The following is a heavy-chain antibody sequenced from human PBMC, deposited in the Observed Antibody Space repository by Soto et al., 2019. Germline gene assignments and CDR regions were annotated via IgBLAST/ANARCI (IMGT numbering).Heavy chain of an antibody. J-gene: IGHJ5*02. CDR2: INPNSGGT. V-gene: IGHV1-2*02. CDR3: ARGGVGYCSSTSCLNWFDP. D-gene: IGHD2-2*01. CDR1: GYTFTGYY. Sequence: ASVKVSCKASGYTFTGYYMHWVRQAPGQGLEWMGWINPNSGGTNYAQKVQGRVTMTRDTSISTAYMELSRLRSDDTAVYYCARGGVGYCSSTSCLNWFDPWGQGTLVTVSS.